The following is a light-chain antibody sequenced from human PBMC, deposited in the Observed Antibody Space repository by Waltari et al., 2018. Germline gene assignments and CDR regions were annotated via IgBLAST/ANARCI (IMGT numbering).Light chain of an antibody. J-gene: IGLJ3*02. V-gene: IGLV2-11*01. Sequence: QSALTPPRSVSGSPGQSVTTSCAGTGSAVGYFNSVSWYQHHPGKAPKPVIFDVTKRPSGVPDRFSGSKSGTSASLTVFGLQAEDEADYYCCSYAGIWVFGGGTKLTVL. CDR3: CSYAGIWV. CDR2: DVT. CDR1: GSAVGYFNS.